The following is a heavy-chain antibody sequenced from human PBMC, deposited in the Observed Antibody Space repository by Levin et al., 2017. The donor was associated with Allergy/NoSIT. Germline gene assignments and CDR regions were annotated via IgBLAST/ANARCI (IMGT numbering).Heavy chain of an antibody. J-gene: IGHJ4*02. CDR3: ARVAGYSYGYYFDY. D-gene: IGHD5-18*01. CDR2: IYLSGST. CDR1: GGSISSGGYS. V-gene: IGHV4-30-2*01. Sequence: SETRSLTCAVSGGSISSGGYSWSWIRQPPGKGLEWIGNIYLSGSTNDNPSLKSRVTMSVDRSKNQFSLKLSYVTAADTAVYYCARVAGYSYGYYFDYWGPGTLVTVSS.